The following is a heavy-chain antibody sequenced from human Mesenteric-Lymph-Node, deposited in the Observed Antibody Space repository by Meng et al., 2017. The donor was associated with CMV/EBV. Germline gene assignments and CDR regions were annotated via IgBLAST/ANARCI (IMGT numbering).Heavy chain of an antibody. Sequence: SQTLSLTCAVYGGSFSGYYWSWIRQPPGKGLEWIGEINHSGSTNYNPSLKSRVTISVDTSKNQFSLKLSSVTAADTAVYYCAREQWGYSSSWYDYWGQGTLVTSPQ. V-gene: IGHV4-34*01. CDR2: INHSGST. CDR1: GGSFSGYY. D-gene: IGHD6-13*01. J-gene: IGHJ4*02. CDR3: AREQWGYSSSWYDY.